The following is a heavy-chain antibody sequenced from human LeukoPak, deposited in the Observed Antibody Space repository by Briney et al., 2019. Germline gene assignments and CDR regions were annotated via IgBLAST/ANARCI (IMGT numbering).Heavy chain of an antibody. V-gene: IGHV3-9*01. J-gene: IGHJ4*02. Sequence: GRSLRLSCAASGFTFDDYAMHWVRQAPGKGLEWVSGISWNSGSIGYADSVKGRFTISRDNSKNTLYLQMNSLRAEDTAVYYCASKDPYDSRGYLLDYWGQGTLVTVSS. CDR3: ASKDPYDSRGYLLDY. D-gene: IGHD3-22*01. CDR2: ISWNSGSI. CDR1: GFTFDDYA.